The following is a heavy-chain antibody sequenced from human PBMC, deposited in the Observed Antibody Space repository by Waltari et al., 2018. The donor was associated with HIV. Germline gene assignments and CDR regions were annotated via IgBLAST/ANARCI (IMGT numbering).Heavy chain of an antibody. CDR3: AKAFSDNTAYYYDF. CDR2: ISGSGADS. D-gene: IGHD3-22*01. Sequence: EVQLLESGGGLVQPGGSRRLACAASGFAYVSYAMTRVRQSPGRGLEWDSAISGSGADSFYAATVKGRFSISRDNSKNTVYLQMNNLRAADTAIYYCAKAFSDNTAYYYDFWGRGTRVTVAS. CDR1: GFAYVSYA. J-gene: IGHJ4*02. V-gene: IGHV3-23*01.